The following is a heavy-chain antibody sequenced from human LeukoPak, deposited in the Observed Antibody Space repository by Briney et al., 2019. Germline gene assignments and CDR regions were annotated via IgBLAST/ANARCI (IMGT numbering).Heavy chain of an antibody. J-gene: IGHJ3*02. CDR1: GVTLSDHH. CDR3: ARDGGEGDNSAFDI. V-gene: IGHV3-72*01. CDR2: NRDKARSYRT. D-gene: IGHD3-16*01. Sequence: SGGSLRLSCAASGVTLSDHHMDWVRQAPGKGLEWVGRNRDKARSYRTEYAASVDGRFTISRDDSKNSVYLQMNSLKIEDTGVYYCARDGGEGDNSAFDIWGQGTAVTVAS.